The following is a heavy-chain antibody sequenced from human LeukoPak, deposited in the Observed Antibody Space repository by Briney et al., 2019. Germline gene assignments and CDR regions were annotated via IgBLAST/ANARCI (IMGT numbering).Heavy chain of an antibody. CDR1: GYTFTSYY. Sequence: ASVKVSCKASGYTFTSYYMHWVRQAPGQGLEWMGIINPSGGSTSYAQKFQGRVTMTRDTSTSTVYMELSSLRSEDTAVYYCARVILPGIAAGRHAFDIWRQGTMVTVSS. D-gene: IGHD6-6*01. J-gene: IGHJ3*02. CDR3: ARVILPGIAAGRHAFDI. CDR2: INPSGGST. V-gene: IGHV1-46*01.